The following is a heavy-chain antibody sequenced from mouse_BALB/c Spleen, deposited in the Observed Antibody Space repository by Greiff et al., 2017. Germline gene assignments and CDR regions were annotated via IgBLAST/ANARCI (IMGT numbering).Heavy chain of an antibody. J-gene: IGHJ3*01. Sequence: VQLQQPGAELVRPGASVKLSCKASGYTFTSYWINWVKQRPGQGLEWIGNIYPSDSYTNYNQKFKDKATLTVDKSSSTAYMQLSSPTSEDSAVYYCTRWGGGWFAYWGQGTLVTVSA. V-gene: IGHV1-69*02. CDR3: TRWGGGWFAY. CDR1: GYTFTSYW. D-gene: IGHD1-1*02. CDR2: IYPSDSYT.